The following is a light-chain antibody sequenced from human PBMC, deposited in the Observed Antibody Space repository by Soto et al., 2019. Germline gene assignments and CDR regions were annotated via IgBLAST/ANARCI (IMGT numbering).Light chain of an antibody. CDR3: SSHSVSSHVV. CDR1: SSDVGGYYNY. Sequence: QSALTQPPSASGSPGQSVTISCTGTSSDVGGYYNYVSWYQQHPGKAPKLMIYEVNKRPSGVPDRFSGSRSGNTASLTVSGLQAEDEGDYYCSSHSVSSHVVFGGGTKVTVL. J-gene: IGLJ2*01. V-gene: IGLV2-8*01. CDR2: EVN.